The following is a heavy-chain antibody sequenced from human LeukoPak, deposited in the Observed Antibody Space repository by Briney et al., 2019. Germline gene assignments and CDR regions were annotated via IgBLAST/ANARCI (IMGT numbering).Heavy chain of an antibody. Sequence: ASVKVSCKASGGTFSSYAISWVRQAPGQGLEWMGGIIPIFGTANYAQKFQGRVTITTDESTSTAYMELSSLRSEDTAVYYCAARVERYSGSLGAFDIWGQGTMVTVSS. CDR2: IIPIFGTA. J-gene: IGHJ3*02. CDR3: AARVERYSGSLGAFDI. D-gene: IGHD6-6*01. CDR1: GGTFSSYA. V-gene: IGHV1-69*05.